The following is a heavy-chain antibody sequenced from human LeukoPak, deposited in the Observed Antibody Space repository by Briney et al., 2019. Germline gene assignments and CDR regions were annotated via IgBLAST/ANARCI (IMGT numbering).Heavy chain of an antibody. CDR1: GFTFSSYA. D-gene: IGHD3-22*01. CDR3: AKAFDSSGYYYFDY. J-gene: IGHJ4*02. V-gene: IGHV3-23*01. Sequence: PGGSLRLSCAASGFTFSSYAMSWVRQAPGKGLEWVSAISGSGGSTYFADSVKGRFTISRDNSKNTLYLQMNSLRAEDTAVYYCAKAFDSSGYYYFDYWGQGTLVTVSS. CDR2: ISGSGGST.